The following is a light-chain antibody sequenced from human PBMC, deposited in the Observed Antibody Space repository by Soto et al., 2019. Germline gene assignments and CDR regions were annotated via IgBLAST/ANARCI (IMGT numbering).Light chain of an antibody. V-gene: IGKV4-1*01. CDR1: QSVFYSSKSKNS. Sequence: DIVMTQSPDSLAVSPGERATITCKSSQSVFYSSKSKNSVAWYQQKPGQPPKLLIYWASSRETGVPDRFSGSWSGTDFTLTISSLQAEDVVVYYCQQYYNIPWTFGQGTKVEVK. J-gene: IGKJ1*01. CDR3: QQYYNIPWT. CDR2: WAS.